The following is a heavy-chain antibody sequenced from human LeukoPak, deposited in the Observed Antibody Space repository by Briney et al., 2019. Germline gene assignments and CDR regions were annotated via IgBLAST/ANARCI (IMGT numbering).Heavy chain of an antibody. Sequence: GGSLRLSCAASGFTFSSYDMHWVRQATGKGLEWVSGIGTAGDTYYPVSVKGRFTISRENAKNSLYLQMNSLRAGDTAVYYCARSRGGSGYEFMTFDYWGLGTLVTVSS. CDR3: ARSRGGSGYEFMTFDY. V-gene: IGHV3-13*01. CDR2: IGTAGDT. D-gene: IGHD5-12*01. J-gene: IGHJ4*02. CDR1: GFTFSSYD.